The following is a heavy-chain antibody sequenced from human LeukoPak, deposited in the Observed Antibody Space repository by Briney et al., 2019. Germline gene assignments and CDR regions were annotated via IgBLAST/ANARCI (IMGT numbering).Heavy chain of an antibody. Sequence: PGGSLRLSCAASGFTFSSHWISWVRQAPGKGLEWVANIKLDGSEKNYVDSVKGRFTISSDNTKNSLYLQMNSLRAEDTAVFYCARDQYDTWSRRGDFDSWGQGTLVIVSS. V-gene: IGHV3-7*03. J-gene: IGHJ4*02. CDR1: GFTFSSHW. CDR2: IKLDGSEK. CDR3: ARDQYDTWSRRGDFDS. D-gene: IGHD3-3*01.